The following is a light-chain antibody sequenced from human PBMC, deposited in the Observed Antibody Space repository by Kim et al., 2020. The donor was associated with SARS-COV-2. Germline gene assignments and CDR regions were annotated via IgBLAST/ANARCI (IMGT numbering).Light chain of an antibody. V-gene: IGKV3-15*01. CDR1: QSVGSK. CDR3: QQYFYWPPLT. CDR2: GGS. J-gene: IGKJ4*01. Sequence: SPGGRAAPSCRASQSVGSKLAWYQHKPGQPPRLLIYGGSTRSTGIPARFSGGGCGTEFTLTISSMQSEDFAVYYCQQYFYWPPLTFGGGTKVDIK.